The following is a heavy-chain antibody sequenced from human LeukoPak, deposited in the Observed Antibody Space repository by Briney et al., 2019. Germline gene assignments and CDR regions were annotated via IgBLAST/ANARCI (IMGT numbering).Heavy chain of an antibody. Sequence: SETLSLTCTVSGYSISSGYFWGWIRQPPGKGLEWIGSIYHSGSTNYNPSLSSRVTISVDTSKNQFSLNLSSVTAADTAVYYCARRHHYYYYMDVWGKGTTVTVSS. CDR3: ARRHHYYYYMDV. V-gene: IGHV4-38-2*02. CDR2: IYHSGST. J-gene: IGHJ6*03. CDR1: GYSISSGYF.